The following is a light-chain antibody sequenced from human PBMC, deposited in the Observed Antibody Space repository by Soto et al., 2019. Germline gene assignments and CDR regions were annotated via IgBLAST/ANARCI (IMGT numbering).Light chain of an antibody. CDR2: DVI. V-gene: IGLV2-11*01. Sequence: QSVLTQPRSVSGSPGQSVTISCTGTSSDVGIYDYVSWYQQHPGKAPKLMIYDVIKRPSGVPDRFSGSKSGNTASLTISGLQAADEADYYCCSYAGTYTFVLFGEGTKLTVL. CDR1: SSDVGIYDY. J-gene: IGLJ2*01. CDR3: CSYAGTYTFVL.